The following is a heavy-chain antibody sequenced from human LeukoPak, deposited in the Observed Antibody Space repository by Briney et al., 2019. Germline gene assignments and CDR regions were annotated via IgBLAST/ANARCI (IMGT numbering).Heavy chain of an antibody. V-gene: IGHV3-30*03. CDR3: ARVPLNYYDSSGPSIIHWYFDL. D-gene: IGHD3-22*01. Sequence: HTGGSLRLSCAASGFTFSSYGMHWVRQAPGKGLEWVAVISYDGSNKYYADSVKGRFTISRDNSKNTLYLQMNSLRAEDTAVYYCARVPLNYYDSSGPSIIHWYFDLWGRGTLVTVSS. CDR2: ISYDGSNK. CDR1: GFTFSSYG. J-gene: IGHJ2*01.